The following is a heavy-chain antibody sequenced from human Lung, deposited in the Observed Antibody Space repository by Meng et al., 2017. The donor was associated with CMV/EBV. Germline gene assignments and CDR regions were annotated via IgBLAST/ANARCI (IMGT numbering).Heavy chain of an antibody. D-gene: IGHD3-3*01. V-gene: IGHV4-34*01. CDR3: ARVKFTIFGVVRGMDV. Sequence: SXTLSLXCAVYGGSFSGYYWSWIRQPPGKGLEWIGEINHSGSTNYNPSLKSRVTISVDTSKNQFSLKLSSVTAADTAVYSCARVKFTIFGVVRGMDVWGQGTXVTVSS. CDR2: INHSGST. CDR1: GGSFSGYY. J-gene: IGHJ6*02.